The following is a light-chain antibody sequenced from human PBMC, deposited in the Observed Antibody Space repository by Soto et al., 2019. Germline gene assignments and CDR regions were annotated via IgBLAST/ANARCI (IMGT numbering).Light chain of an antibody. J-gene: IGKJ1*01. CDR3: HQYDSWT. CDR2: DIS. V-gene: IGKV3-15*01. Sequence: EITMTQFPGILSASPGEGVTLSCRAAQDVTTNFAWYQQKRGQAPRLLIYDISSRATGVPARFSGSGSGTEFTLTISRLEPEDFAVYYCHQYDSWTFGQGTKVDIK. CDR1: QDVTTN.